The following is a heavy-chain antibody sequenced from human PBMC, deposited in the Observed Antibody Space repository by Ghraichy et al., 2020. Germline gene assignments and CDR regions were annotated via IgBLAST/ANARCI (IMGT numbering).Heavy chain of an antibody. Sequence: GGSLRLSCAGSGFTFGPYSMTWVRQAPGRGLEWVASISTTSSYRFYAESVKGRFTISRDNAENSLYLQMNSLRDEDTAIYYCASLDAADHSKILDYWGRGTLVTVSS. CDR3: ASLDAADHSKILDY. V-gene: IGHV3-21*01. CDR2: ISTTSSYR. J-gene: IGHJ4*02. CDR1: GFTFGPYS. D-gene: IGHD2-15*01.